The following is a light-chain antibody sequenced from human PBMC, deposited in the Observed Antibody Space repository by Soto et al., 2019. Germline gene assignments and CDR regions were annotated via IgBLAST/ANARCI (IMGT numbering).Light chain of an antibody. CDR2: DVS. CDR1: SSDVGGYNY. J-gene: IGLJ2*01. V-gene: IGLV2-14*01. Sequence: QSALTQPASVSGSPGQSITISCTGTSSDVGGYNYVSWYQQHPGKAPKLMIYDVSNRPSGVSNRFSGSKSGNTASLTISGLQAEDEADYYCSSDTRSSTLMVFGGGTKITVL. CDR3: SSDTRSSTLMV.